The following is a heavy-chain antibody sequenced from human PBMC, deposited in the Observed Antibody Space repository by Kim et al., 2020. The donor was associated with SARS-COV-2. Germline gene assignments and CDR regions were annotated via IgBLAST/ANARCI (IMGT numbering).Heavy chain of an antibody. V-gene: IGHV1-2*02. CDR3: ATGGSSWYHDY. J-gene: IGHJ4*02. D-gene: IGHD6-13*01. CDR2: MNPGSGGT. Sequence: ASVKVSCKTSGYTFTGYYVHWVRQAPGQGLEWMGYMNPGSGGTNYAPNFQGRVTITRDTSISTAYMELSRLTSDDTAVYYCATGGSSWYHDYWGQGTLVTVSS. CDR1: GYTFTGYY.